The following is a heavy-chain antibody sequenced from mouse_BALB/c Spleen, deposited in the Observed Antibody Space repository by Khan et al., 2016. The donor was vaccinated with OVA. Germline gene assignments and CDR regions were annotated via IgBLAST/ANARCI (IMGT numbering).Heavy chain of an antibody. J-gene: IGHJ3*01. CDR1: GYSITSEYT. Sequence: EVQLQESGPGLVKPSQSLSLTCTVTGYSITSEYTWNWIRQFPGNKLEWMGFISYSGNTRYNPSLKSRIPSTPNTSKNQFFLQFNSVTSADTATYYGERKDDYDYVRFPYWGQGNQVTVSA. CDR3: ERKDDYDYVRFPY. CDR2: ISYSGNT. D-gene: IGHD2-4*01. V-gene: IGHV3-2*02.